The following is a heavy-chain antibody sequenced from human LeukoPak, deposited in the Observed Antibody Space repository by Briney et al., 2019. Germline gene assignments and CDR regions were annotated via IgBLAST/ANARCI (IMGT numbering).Heavy chain of an antibody. Sequence: GGSLRLSCAASGFTFSSYEMNWVRQAPGKGLEWVSYISSSSSYIYYADSVKGRFTISRDNAKNSLYLQMNSLRAEDTAVYYCARDIASIAAAGTATTVDYWGQGTLVTVSS. D-gene: IGHD6-13*01. CDR2: ISSSSSYI. CDR1: GFTFSSYE. V-gene: IGHV3-21*05. CDR3: ARDIASIAAAGTATTVDY. J-gene: IGHJ4*02.